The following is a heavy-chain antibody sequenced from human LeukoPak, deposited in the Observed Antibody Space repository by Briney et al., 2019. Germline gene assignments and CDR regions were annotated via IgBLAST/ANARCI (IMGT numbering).Heavy chain of an antibody. V-gene: IGHV4-59*08. CDR1: GGSISSYY. CDR3: ARHSYYYGMGV. CDR2: IYYSGST. J-gene: IGHJ6*02. Sequence: SETLSLTCTVSGGSISSYYWSWIRQPPGKGLEWIGYIYYSGSTNYNPSLKSRVTISVDTSKNQFSLKLSPVTAADTAVYCCARHSYYYGMGVWGQGTTVTVSS.